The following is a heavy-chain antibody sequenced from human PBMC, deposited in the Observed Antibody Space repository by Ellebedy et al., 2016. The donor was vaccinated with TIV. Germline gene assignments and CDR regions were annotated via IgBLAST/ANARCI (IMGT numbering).Heavy chain of an antibody. V-gene: IGHV1-8*01. CDR2: MNPNSGNT. Sequence: ASVKVSXKASRYTFTSFDINWVRQATGQGLEWMGWMNPNSGNTGYAQKFQGRVTMTRNTSISTAYMELSSLRSEDTAVYYCARGPQCITVSCSYFMDVWGKGTRVTVSS. CDR3: ARGPQCITVSCSYFMDV. J-gene: IGHJ6*03. D-gene: IGHD6-19*01. CDR1: RYTFTSFD.